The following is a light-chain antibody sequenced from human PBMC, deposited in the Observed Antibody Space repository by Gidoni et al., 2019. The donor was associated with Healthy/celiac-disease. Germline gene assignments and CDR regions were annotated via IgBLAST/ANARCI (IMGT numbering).Light chain of an antibody. V-gene: IGLV3-19*01. Sequence: SSELTQDPAVSVALGPTVRITCQGDSLRSYYASWYQQKPGQAPVLVIYGKNNRPSGIPDRCSGSSSGNTASLTITGAQAEDEADYYCNSRDSSGNHLGVFGGGTKLTVL. CDR3: NSRDSSGNHLGV. CDR1: SLRSYY. J-gene: IGLJ3*02. CDR2: GKN.